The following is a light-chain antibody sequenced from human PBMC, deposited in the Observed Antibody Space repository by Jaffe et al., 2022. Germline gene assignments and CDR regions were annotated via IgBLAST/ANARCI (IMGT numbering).Light chain of an antibody. Sequence: EIVLTQSPGTLSLSPGERATLSCRASQTLSSNYLAWYQQKPGQAPRLLIYGASTRASGIPHRFSGSGSGTDFTLTISRLEPEDFAVYYCHQYENSQGTFGQGTKVEIK. CDR2: GAS. CDR1: QTLSSNY. J-gene: IGKJ1*01. CDR3: HQYENSQGT. V-gene: IGKV3-20*01.